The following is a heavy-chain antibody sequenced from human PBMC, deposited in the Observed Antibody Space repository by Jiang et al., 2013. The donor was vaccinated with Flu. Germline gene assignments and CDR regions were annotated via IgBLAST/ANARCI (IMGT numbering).Heavy chain of an antibody. J-gene: IGHJ4*02. CDR2: ISNXGYT. CDR1: GGSVTIGSYY. Sequence: CSVSGGSVTIGSYYWSWIRQPPGKGLEWIAYISNXGYTNYNPSLKSRVTISVDASKNQFSLSLSSMTAADTAVYYCARGSTDRDGYPHFDYWGQGTLVAVSS. V-gene: IGHV4-61*01. D-gene: IGHD5-18*01. CDR3: ARGSTDRDGYPHFDY.